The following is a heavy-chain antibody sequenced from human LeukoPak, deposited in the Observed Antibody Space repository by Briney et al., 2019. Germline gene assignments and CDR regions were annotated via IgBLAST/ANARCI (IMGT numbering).Heavy chain of an antibody. D-gene: IGHD6-19*01. J-gene: IGHJ4*02. V-gene: IGHV3-7*01. CDR1: GFIFSTSW. Sequence: GGSLRLSCTASGFIFSTSWMTWVRQAPGKGLEWVANINLDGSEKYYVDSVKGRFTISRDNSKNTLYLQMNSLRAEDTAVYYCANTGYSSGWYYDYWGQGTLVTVSS. CDR2: INLDGSEK. CDR3: ANTGYSSGWYYDY.